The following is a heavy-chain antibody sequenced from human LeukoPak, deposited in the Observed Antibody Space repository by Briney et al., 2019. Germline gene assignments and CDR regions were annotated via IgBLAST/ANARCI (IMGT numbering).Heavy chain of an antibody. D-gene: IGHD5-24*01. J-gene: IGHJ4*02. V-gene: IGHV3-23*01. CDR1: GFTFSSYA. CDR2: ISGSGGST. CDR3: AKGHGSGFPPFDY. Sequence: TGGSLRLSCAPSGFTFSSYAMSWVRQAPGKGLEWVSAISGSGGSTYYADSVKGRFTISRDNSKNTLYLQMNSLRAEDTAVYYCAKGHGSGFPPFDYWGQGTLVTVSS.